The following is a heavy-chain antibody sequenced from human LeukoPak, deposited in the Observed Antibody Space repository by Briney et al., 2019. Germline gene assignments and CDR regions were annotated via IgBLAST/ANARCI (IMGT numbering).Heavy chain of an antibody. CDR1: GYTFTGYY. J-gene: IGHJ6*02. CDR3: ARDKEDYDFWSGYYGRQGFSYGMDV. D-gene: IGHD3-3*01. Sequence: ASVKVSCKASGYTFTGYYMHWVRQAPGQGLEWMGWINPNSGGTNYAQKFQGRVTMTRDTSISTAYMELSRLGSDDTAVYYCARDKEDYDFWSGYYGRQGFSYGMDVWGQGTTVTVSS. CDR2: INPNSGGT. V-gene: IGHV1-2*02.